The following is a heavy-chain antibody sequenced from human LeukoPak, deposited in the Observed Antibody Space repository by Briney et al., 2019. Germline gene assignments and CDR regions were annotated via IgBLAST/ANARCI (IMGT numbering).Heavy chain of an antibody. Sequence: PSETLSLTCTVSGGSISSYYWSWIRQPPGKGLEWIGNIYYSGSTNYNPSLKSRVTISVDTSKNQFSLKLSSVTAADTAVYYCARIDVDTAMVGYYYYMDVWGKGTTVTVSS. CDR1: GGSISSYY. J-gene: IGHJ6*03. CDR2: IYYSGST. D-gene: IGHD5-18*01. V-gene: IGHV4-59*01. CDR3: ARIDVDTAMVGYYYYMDV.